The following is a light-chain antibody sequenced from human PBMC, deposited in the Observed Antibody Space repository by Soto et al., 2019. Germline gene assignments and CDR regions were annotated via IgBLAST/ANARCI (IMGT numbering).Light chain of an antibody. CDR1: QRVSSN. V-gene: IGKV3-15*01. CDR3: QQYNDWPLT. CDR2: GAF. Sequence: EILMTQSPVTQSVSPGERATLSCRPSQRVSSNLAWYQQKPGQAPSLLIYGAFTRATGIPARFSGTGSGTEFTLTISSLQSEDFALYYCQQYNDWPLTFGQATKVDIK. J-gene: IGKJ1*01.